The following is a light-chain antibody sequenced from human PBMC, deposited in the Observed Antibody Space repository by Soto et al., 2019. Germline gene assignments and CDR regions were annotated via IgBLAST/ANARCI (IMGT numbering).Light chain of an antibody. CDR2: LDSDGSH. CDR3: QNRCTGSHVV. V-gene: IGLV4-69*01. Sequence: QLVLTQSPSASASLGASVKLTCTLSSGHSSYAIAWHQQQPEKGPRYLMKLDSDGSHTKGDAIPDRFSGSSSGAERYLTITSLRPADEADDYCQNRCTGSHVVFGGGTKLTVL. J-gene: IGLJ2*01. CDR1: SGHSSYA.